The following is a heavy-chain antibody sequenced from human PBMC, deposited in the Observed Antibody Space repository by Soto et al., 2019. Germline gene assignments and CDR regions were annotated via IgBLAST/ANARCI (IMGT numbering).Heavy chain of an antibody. Sequence: QVQLVQSGAEVKTPGASVKVSCKASGYTFATYDINWVRQAPGQGLEWMGRMNPNSGNTGYAQKFQGRLTMTRDTALSVAHMELSSLRNEDTAVYYCARSDGYNFNWLDSWGQGTLVTVSA. CDR1: GYTFATYD. D-gene: IGHD2-21*01. J-gene: IGHJ5*01. V-gene: IGHV1-8*01. CDR3: ARSDGYNFNWLDS. CDR2: MNPNSGNT.